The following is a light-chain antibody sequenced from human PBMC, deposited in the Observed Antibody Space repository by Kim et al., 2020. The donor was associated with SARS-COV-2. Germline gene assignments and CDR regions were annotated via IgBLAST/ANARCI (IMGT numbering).Light chain of an antibody. CDR2: AAS. V-gene: IGKV1-39*01. Sequence: DIQMTQSPSSLSASVGDRVTITCRASQSISTYLNWYQQKPGKAPKLLIYAASSLQSGVPSRFSGSGSGTEFTLTISSLQPEDIATYYCQQSYSTPYTFGQGTKQEI. J-gene: IGKJ2*01. CDR1: QSISTY. CDR3: QQSYSTPYT.